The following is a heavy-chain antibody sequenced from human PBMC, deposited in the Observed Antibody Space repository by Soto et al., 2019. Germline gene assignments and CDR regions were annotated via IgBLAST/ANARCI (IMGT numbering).Heavy chain of an antibody. D-gene: IGHD3-3*01. CDR3: ASLSGGRFLDKGDY. Sequence: QVQLHQWGAGLLKPSEILSLTCAVYNGSFMGFYWTWVRQSPGKGLEWIGEINHIGSPNYNPSLKSPAAISIDTSKQQFSLRLTSLTAADTAVYYCASLSGGRFLDKGDYWGQGIQVTVSS. CDR1: NGSFMGFY. V-gene: IGHV4-34*01. J-gene: IGHJ4*02. CDR2: INHIGSP.